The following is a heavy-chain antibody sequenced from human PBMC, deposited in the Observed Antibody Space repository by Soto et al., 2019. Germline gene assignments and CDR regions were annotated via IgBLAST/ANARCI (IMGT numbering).Heavy chain of an antibody. CDR3: ARGGAMGVDF. CDR1: GFTFNNKW. CDR2: IDGAAATT. J-gene: IGHJ4*02. D-gene: IGHD1-26*01. V-gene: IGHV3-74*01. Sequence: DVQLVESGGGLVRPGESLRLSCTASGFTFNNKWMHWVRQAPGKGLVWLSRIDGAAATTNYADSVKGRFTISRDNAKNIVFLHVTGLTDEDTAVYYCARGGAMGVDFWGQGTLVTVSS.